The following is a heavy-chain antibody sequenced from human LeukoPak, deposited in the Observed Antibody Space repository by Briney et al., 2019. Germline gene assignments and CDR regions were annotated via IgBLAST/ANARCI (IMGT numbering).Heavy chain of an antibody. J-gene: IGHJ6*02. D-gene: IGHD1-26*01. V-gene: IGHV4-34*01. CDR2: INHSGST. CDR3: ARVRASLGYYGMDV. Sequence: SETLSLTCAVYGGSFSGYYWSWIRQPPGKGLEWIGEINHSGSTNYNPSLKSRVTISVDTSKNQFSLKLSSVTAADTAVYYCARVRASLGYYGMDVWGQGTTVTVSS. CDR1: GGSFSGYY.